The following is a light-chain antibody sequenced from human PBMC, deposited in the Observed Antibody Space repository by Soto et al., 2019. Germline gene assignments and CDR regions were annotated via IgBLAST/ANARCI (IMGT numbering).Light chain of an antibody. V-gene: IGLV2-14*03. CDR2: DVT. J-gene: IGLJ2*01. CDR1: SSDVGGYNH. Sequence: QSALTQPASVSGSPGQSITISCTGTSSDVGGYNHVSWYQQHPGKAPKLMIYDVTNRPSGVSNRFSGSKSGNTASLPISGLQAEDEADYYCNSYTSTNTLVFGGGTQLTVL. CDR3: NSYTSTNTLV.